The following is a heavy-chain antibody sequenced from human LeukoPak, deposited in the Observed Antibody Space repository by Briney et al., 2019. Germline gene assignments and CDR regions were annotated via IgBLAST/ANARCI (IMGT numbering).Heavy chain of an antibody. J-gene: IGHJ4*02. V-gene: IGHV3-21*01. CDR2: ISSSSSYI. CDR3: ARELRYCSSTSCYVLDY. CDR1: GFTFSSYS. D-gene: IGHD2-2*01. Sequence: GGSLRLSCAASGFTFSSYSMNWVRQAPGKGLEWVSSISSSSSYIYYADSVKGRFTISRDNAKNSLYLQMNSLRAEDTAVYYCARELRYCSSTSCYVLDYWGQGTLVTVSS.